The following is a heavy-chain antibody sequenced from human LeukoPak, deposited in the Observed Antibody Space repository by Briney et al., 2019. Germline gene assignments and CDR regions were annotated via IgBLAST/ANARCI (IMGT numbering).Heavy chain of an antibody. V-gene: IGHV3-23*01. CDR2: FSDTDTGT. D-gene: IGHD6-19*01. CDR1: GFTFSAYA. J-gene: IGHJ4*02. CDR3: AKELTRMTVAGTFGY. Sequence: PGGSLRLSCAAPGFTFSAYAMSWVRQAPGKGLEWVSTFSDTDTGTYYADSVKGRFTISGDTSKNTLYLQMSGLRAEDTAIYYCAKELTRMTVAGTFGYWGQGALVTVSS.